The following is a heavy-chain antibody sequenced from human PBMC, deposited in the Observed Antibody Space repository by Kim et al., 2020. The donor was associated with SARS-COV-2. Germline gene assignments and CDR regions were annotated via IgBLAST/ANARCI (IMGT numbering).Heavy chain of an antibody. Sequence: SETLSLTCTVSGGSISSYYWSWIRQPPGKGLEWIGYIYYSGSTNYNPSLKSRVTISVDTSKNQFSLKLSSVTAADTAVYYCARVGGGSESYDYGDYVGTESLWYFDLWGRGTLVTVSS. CDR2: IYYSGST. D-gene: IGHD4-17*01. CDR1: GGSISSYY. V-gene: IGHV4-59*13. J-gene: IGHJ2*01. CDR3: ARVGGGSESYDYGDYVGTESLWYFDL.